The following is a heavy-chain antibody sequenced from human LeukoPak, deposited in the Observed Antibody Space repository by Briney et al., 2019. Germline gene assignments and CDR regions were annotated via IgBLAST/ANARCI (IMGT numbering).Heavy chain of an antibody. V-gene: IGHV1-69*01. CDR1: GGTFSSYA. J-gene: IGHJ4*02. CDR2: IIPILGTA. Sequence: SVKVSCKASGGTFSSYAISWVRQAPGQGLEWMGGIIPILGTANYAQKFQDRVTISANESRTTANMALSRLRCEDTAVYYCARGRITMIRCFDYWGQGTLVTVSS. CDR3: ARGRITMIRCFDY. D-gene: IGHD3-22*01.